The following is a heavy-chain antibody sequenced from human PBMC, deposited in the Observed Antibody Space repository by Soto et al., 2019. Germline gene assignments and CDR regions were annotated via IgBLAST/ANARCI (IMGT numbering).Heavy chain of an antibody. D-gene: IGHD3-10*01. V-gene: IGHV4-59*01. Sequence: SETLSLTCTVSGGSISSYYWSWIRQPPGKGLEWIGYIYYSGSTNYNPSLKSRVTISVDTSKNQFSLKLSSVTAADTAVYYCARSAYYYGSGSYPIPTYWGQGTLVTVSS. CDR2: IYYSGST. CDR3: ARSAYYYGSGSYPIPTY. J-gene: IGHJ4*02. CDR1: GGSISSYY.